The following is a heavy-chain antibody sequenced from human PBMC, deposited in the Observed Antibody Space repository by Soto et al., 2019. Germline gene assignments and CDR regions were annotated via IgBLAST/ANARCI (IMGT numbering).Heavy chain of an antibody. J-gene: IGHJ5*02. D-gene: IGHD4-4*01. CDR3: ARDTAEPYSNGDWFGP. CDR2: IYYSGST. CDR1: GGSISSGGYY. V-gene: IGHV4-31*03. Sequence: PSETLSLTCTVSGGSISSGGYYWSWIRQHPGKGLEWIGYIYYSGSTYYNPSLKSRVTISVDTSKNQFSLKLSSVTAADTAVYXCARDTAEPYSNGDWFGPWGQGTLVTVS.